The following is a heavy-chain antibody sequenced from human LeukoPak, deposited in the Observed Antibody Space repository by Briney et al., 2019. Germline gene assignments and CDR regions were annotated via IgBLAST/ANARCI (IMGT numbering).Heavy chain of an antibody. CDR2: IYSGGST. J-gene: IGHJ4*02. Sequence: GGSLRLSCAASGFTVSSNYMSWVRQAPGKGLEWVSVIYSGGSTYYADSVKGRFTISRDNSKNTLYLQMNSLRAEDTAVYYCAKEGAMVRGPPTNWGQGTLVTVSS. CDR1: GFTVSSNY. V-gene: IGHV3-66*01. CDR3: AKEGAMVRGPPTN. D-gene: IGHD3-10*01.